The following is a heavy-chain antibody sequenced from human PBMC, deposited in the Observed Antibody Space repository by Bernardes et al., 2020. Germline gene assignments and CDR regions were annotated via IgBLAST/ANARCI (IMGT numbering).Heavy chain of an antibody. J-gene: IGHJ3*02. V-gene: IGHV3-74*01. Sequence: VGSLSLSCAASGFTFSSYWMHWVRQAPGKGLVWVSRINSDGSSTSYADSVKGRFTISRDNAKNTLYLQMNSLRAEDTAVYYCARSAVTGAFDIWGQGTMVTVSS. CDR3: ARSAVTGAFDI. CDR2: INSDGSST. CDR1: GFTFSSYW. D-gene: IGHD4-17*01.